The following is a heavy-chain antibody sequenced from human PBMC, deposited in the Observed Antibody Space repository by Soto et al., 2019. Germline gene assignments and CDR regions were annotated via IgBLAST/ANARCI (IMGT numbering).Heavy chain of an antibody. CDR3: ARDPPPPDY. J-gene: IGHJ4*02. Sequence: QVQLVQSGAEVKKPGASVKVSCKASGYTFASYAISWMRQAPGQGLEWMGWISAYNGNTNYAQKLQGRVTMTTDTPPSTAYMELRSLRPADTAVYYCARDPPPPDYWGQGTLVTVSS. CDR2: ISAYNGNT. V-gene: IGHV1-18*01. CDR1: GYTFASYA.